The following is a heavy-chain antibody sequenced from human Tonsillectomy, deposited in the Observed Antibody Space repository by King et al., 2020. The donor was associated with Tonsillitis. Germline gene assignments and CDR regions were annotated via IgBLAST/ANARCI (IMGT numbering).Heavy chain of an antibody. CDR3: AKDIDYDFWSGPRAFDI. CDR1: GFRFYDYG. Sequence: VQLVESGGGLVQPGRSLRLSCGASGFRFYDYGMHWGRQASGKGLEWVSGISWNSDTIAYSDSVKGRFTISRDNAKNSLFLQMNSLRAEDTALYYCAKDIDYDFWSGPRAFDIWGQGTMVTVSS. J-gene: IGHJ3*02. V-gene: IGHV3-9*01. CDR2: ISWNSDTI. D-gene: IGHD3-3*01.